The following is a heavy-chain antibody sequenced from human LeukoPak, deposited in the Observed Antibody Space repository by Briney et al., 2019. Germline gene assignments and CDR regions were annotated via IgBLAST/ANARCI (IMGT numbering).Heavy chain of an antibody. CDR1: GFTFSRSW. Sequence: PGGSLRPSCEASGFTFSRSWMSWVRQAPGKGPEWVASINPDGSQKHHVDSVKGRFTISRDNTRNSVYLQMNSLGGEDTAVYYCAKLLGTATTFDYWGQGTLVTVSS. CDR3: AKLLGTATTFDY. CDR2: INPDGSQK. J-gene: IGHJ4*02. V-gene: IGHV3-7*01. D-gene: IGHD5-24*01.